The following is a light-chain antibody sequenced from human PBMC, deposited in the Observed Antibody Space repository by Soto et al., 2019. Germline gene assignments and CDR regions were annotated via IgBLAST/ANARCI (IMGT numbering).Light chain of an antibody. CDR1: QTVSSY. V-gene: IGKV3-20*01. J-gene: IGKJ5*01. CDR3: QQYGTSPIT. Sequence: ENVLTQSPGTLSLSPGERATLSCRASQTVSSYLTWYQQRPGQAPRPLIYGASKRATGIPDRFSGSGSGTDFTLTISRLETEDFALYYCQQYGTSPITFGQGTRLEIK. CDR2: GAS.